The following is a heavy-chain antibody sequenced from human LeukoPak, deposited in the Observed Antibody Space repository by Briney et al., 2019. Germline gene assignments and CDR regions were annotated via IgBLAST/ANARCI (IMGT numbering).Heavy chain of an antibody. J-gene: IGHJ6*03. V-gene: IGHV3-48*01. D-gene: IGHD3-22*01. CDR1: GFTFSSYS. CDR2: ISSSSSTI. Sequence: PGGSLRLSCAASGFTFSSYSMNWVRQAPGKGLEWVLYISSSSSTIYYADSVKGRFTISRDNAKNSLYLQMNSLRAEDTAVYYCARDQGDSSGYWHYYYMDVWGKGTTVTVSS. CDR3: ARDQGDSSGYWHYYYMDV.